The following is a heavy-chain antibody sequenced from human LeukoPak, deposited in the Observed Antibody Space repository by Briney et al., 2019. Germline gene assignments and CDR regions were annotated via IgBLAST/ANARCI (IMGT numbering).Heavy chain of an antibody. J-gene: IGHJ4*02. V-gene: IGHV3-21*01. CDR1: GFTFSSYY. D-gene: IGHD6-6*01. Sequence: GGSLRLSCAASGFTFSSYYMNWVRQAPGKGLEWVSSISTSSSYIYYADSVKGRFTISRDNTKNSLYLQMNSLRAEDTAVYYCAREADVQYSSPDYWGQGTLVTVSS. CDR2: ISTSSSYI. CDR3: AREADVQYSSPDY.